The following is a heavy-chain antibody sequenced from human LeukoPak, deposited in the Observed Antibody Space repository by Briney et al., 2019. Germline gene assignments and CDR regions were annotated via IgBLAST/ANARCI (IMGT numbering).Heavy chain of an antibody. J-gene: IGHJ4*02. V-gene: IGHV4-61*02. CDR3: AGNYYGSGSYYSEDRY. CDR2: IYAGGST. Sequence: PSQTLSLTCIVSGASITSGTYYWTWIRQPAGKGLEWIGRIYAGGSTNYNPSLKSRLTMSIDTSKNQFSLKLSSVTAADTAVYYCAGNYYGSGSYYSEDRYWGQGTLVTVSS. CDR1: GASITSGTYY. D-gene: IGHD3-10*01.